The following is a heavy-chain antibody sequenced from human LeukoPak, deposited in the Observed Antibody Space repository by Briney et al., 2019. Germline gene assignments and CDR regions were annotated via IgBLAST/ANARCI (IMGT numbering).Heavy chain of an antibody. CDR1: GYTFTRYY. CDR2: INPNSGGT. Sequence: ASVKVLCKASGYTFTRYYMQWVRQAPGQGLEWMGWINPNSGGTNYAQKFQGRVTMTRDTSSSTAYMERSRMRSDDTAVYYCAREVRSWNAFDIWGQGTMVTVSS. V-gene: IGHV1-2*02. D-gene: IGHD6-13*01. CDR3: AREVRSWNAFDI. J-gene: IGHJ3*02.